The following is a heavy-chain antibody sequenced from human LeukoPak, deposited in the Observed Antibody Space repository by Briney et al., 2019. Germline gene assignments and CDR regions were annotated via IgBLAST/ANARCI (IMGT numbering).Heavy chain of an antibody. CDR1: GYSFTSYW. CDR2: IDPSDSYT. J-gene: IGHJ4*02. V-gene: IGHV5-10-1*01. Sequence: GESLKISCKGSGYSFTSYWISWVRQMPGKGLEWMGRIDPSDSYTNYSPSFQGHVTISADKSISTAYLQWSSLKASDTAMYYCARHSGGSGSYYSLPFDYWGQGTLVTVSS. CDR3: ARHSGGSGSYYSLPFDY. D-gene: IGHD3-10*01.